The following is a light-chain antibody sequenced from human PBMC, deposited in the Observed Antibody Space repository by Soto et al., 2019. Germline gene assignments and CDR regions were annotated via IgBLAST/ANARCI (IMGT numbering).Light chain of an antibody. CDR1: QDIRKF. CDR2: DAS. Sequence: DIQMTQSPSSLSAFVGDRVTITCQASQDIRKFLNWYQQRPGKAPKLLIYDASNLETGVPSRFSGSAFGTDFTFSISSLQPEDIATYYCQQYDNLPLAFGGGTKVEIK. J-gene: IGKJ4*01. V-gene: IGKV1-33*01. CDR3: QQYDNLPLA.